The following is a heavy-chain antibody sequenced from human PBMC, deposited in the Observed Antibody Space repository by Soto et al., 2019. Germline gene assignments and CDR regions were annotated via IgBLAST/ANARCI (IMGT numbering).Heavy chain of an antibody. V-gene: IGHV5-51*01. D-gene: IGHD6-13*01. CDR1: GYKFTSYW. J-gene: IGHJ5*02. Sequence: GESLKISCKGSGYKFTSYWIGWMRQMPGKGLEWVGIIYPGDSDTRYSPSFQGQVTISADKSISTAYLQRSSLKASDTAMYYCATQALHDSRWSPWGQGTLVTVSS. CDR3: ATQALHDSRWSP. CDR2: IYPGDSDT.